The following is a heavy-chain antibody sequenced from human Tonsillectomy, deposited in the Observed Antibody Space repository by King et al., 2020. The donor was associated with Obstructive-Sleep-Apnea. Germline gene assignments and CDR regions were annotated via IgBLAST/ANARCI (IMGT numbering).Heavy chain of an antibody. J-gene: IGHJ6*02. CDR1: GFTFSSYG. CDR3: ECDFLTGIGGYYYGIDV. D-gene: IGHD3/OR15-3a*01. Sequence: VQLVESGGGVVQPGRSLRLSCAASGFTFSSYGMHWVRQAPGKGLEWVAFIRYDGSNKYYADSVKGRFTISRDNSKNTLYLQMNSLRAEDTAVYYCECDFLTGIGGYYYGIDVWGQGTTVTVSS. V-gene: IGHV3-30*02. CDR2: IRYDGSNK.